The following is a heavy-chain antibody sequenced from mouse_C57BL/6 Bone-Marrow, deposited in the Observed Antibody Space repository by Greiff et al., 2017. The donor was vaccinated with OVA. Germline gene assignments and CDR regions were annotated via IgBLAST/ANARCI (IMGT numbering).Heavy chain of an antibody. J-gene: IGHJ4*01. CDR1: GYTFTSYG. CDR2: IFIGNGYT. Sequence: EVQLQQSGAELVRPGSSVTMSCTTSGYTFTSYGINWVKQRPGQGLEWIGYIFIGNGYTEYNEKFKGQATLTSDTSSSTAYMQLSSLTSEDSASDICASDETGRGDYGGQGTSVTVSS. V-gene: IGHV1-58*01. D-gene: IGHD4-1*01. CDR3: ASDETGRGDY.